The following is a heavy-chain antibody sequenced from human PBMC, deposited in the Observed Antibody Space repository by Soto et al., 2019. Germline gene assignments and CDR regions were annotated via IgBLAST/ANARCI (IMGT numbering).Heavy chain of an antibody. CDR2: IKQDGTEK. V-gene: IGHV3-7*01. CDR3: ASVAI. D-gene: IGHD5-12*01. Sequence: GGSLRISCAAPGFTFSRFWMSWVRQAPGKGLEWVANIKQDGTEKNYVDSVRGRFTISRDNAKNSLDLQMNSLTAEDTAVYYCASVAIWGQGTLVTVSS. J-gene: IGHJ4*02. CDR1: GFTFSRFW.